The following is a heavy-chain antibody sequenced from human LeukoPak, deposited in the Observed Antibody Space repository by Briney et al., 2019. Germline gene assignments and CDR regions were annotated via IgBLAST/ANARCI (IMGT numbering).Heavy chain of an antibody. CDR1: GYTFTTYY. Sequence: ASVKVSCKAYGYTFTTYYAHWVRQAPGQGLEWMGIINPSGGSTTYAQKFRGRLTMTRDMSTSTVYMELSSLRSEDTAVYYCARFIAAPYYFDYWGRGTLVTVSS. CDR2: INPSGGST. J-gene: IGHJ4*02. V-gene: IGHV1-46*01. CDR3: ARFIAAPYYFDY. D-gene: IGHD6-13*01.